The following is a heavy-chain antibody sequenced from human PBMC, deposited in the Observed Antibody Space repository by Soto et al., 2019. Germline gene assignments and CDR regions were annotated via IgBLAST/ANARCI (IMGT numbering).Heavy chain of an antibody. Sequence: GGPLSLSCASSGFTSSSYAMHGVRQAPGKGLECVSFITDNGSNSYYANSVKGRFTISRDNSKNTQYRQMDSLRAEDMAGYYCARCLSYGSISYYYYMFVFWGQGNLVTGSP. CDR2: ITDNGSNS. J-gene: IGHJ4*02. CDR3: ARCLSYGSISYYYYMFVF. D-gene: IGHD3-22*01. CDR1: GFTSSSYA. V-gene: IGHV3-64*01.